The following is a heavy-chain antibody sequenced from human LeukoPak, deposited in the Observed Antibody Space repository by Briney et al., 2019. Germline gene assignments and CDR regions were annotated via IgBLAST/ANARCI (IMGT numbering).Heavy chain of an antibody. D-gene: IGHD2-2*01. J-gene: IGHJ4*02. CDR3: ARGLGYCSSTNCHYYFDY. V-gene: IGHV3-23*01. Sequence: GGSLRLSCAASGFRFSSYAMSWVRQAPGKGLEWVSAISGSGVSTYYADSVKGRFTVSRDNSKNTLYLQMHSLRAEDTAVYYCARGLGYCSSTNCHYYFDYWGQGTLVTVSS. CDR1: GFRFSSYA. CDR2: ISGSGVST.